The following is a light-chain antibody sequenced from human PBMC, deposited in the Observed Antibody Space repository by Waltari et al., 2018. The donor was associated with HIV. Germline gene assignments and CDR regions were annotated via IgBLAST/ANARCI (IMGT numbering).Light chain of an antibody. Sequence: SVLTQSPSASGPPGQQVSISCSGSSSNFGSNTVSWYPPLPGTAPKLLIYSNSQRPSGVPDRFSGSKSGTSASLAIGGLQSEDEADYYCAAWDDSLNGVVFGGRTKLTVL. CDR1: SSNFGSNT. CDR3: AAWDDSLNGVV. J-gene: IGLJ2*01. CDR2: SNS. V-gene: IGLV1-44*01.